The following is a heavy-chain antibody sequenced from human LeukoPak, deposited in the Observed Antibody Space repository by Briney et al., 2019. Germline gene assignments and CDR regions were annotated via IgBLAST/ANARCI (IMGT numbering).Heavy chain of an antibody. CDR3: ATASYGDYDLDY. Sequence: GGSLRLSCVASGFTFSNYWMHWVRQAPGKGLEWVAVISYDGSNKYYADSVKGRFTISRDNSKNTLYLQMNSLRAEDTAVYYCATASYGDYDLDYWGQGTLVTVSS. V-gene: IGHV3-30*03. J-gene: IGHJ4*02. D-gene: IGHD4-17*01. CDR2: ISYDGSNK. CDR1: GFTFSNYW.